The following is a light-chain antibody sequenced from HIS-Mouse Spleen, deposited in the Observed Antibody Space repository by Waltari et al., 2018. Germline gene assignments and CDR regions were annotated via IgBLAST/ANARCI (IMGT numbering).Light chain of an antibody. CDR3: AAWDDSLNGPV. V-gene: IGLV1-44*01. Sequence: QSVLTQPPSASGTPGQRVTISCSGSSSNIGSNTVNWYQQLPGTAPKLLIYRNKPRPSGVPDRFSGSKSGTSASLAISGLQSEDEADYYCAAWDDSLNGPVFGTGTKVTVL. CDR2: RNK. J-gene: IGLJ1*01. CDR1: SSNIGSNT.